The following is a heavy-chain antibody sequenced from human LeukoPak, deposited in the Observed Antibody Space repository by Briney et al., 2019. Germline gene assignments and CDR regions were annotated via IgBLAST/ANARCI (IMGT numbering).Heavy chain of an antibody. CDR1: GFIIISYR. D-gene: IGHD2-2*01. J-gene: IGHJ5*02. Sequence: GGSLRLSCAASGFIIISYRMSWVRQAPGKGLEWVANIKQDGSEKYYVDSVKGRFTISRDNAKNSLYLQMNSLRAEDTAVYYCARFHCSSTSCYASNWFDPWGQGTLVTVSS. CDR3: ARFHCSSTSCYASNWFDP. V-gene: IGHV3-7*01. CDR2: IKQDGSEK.